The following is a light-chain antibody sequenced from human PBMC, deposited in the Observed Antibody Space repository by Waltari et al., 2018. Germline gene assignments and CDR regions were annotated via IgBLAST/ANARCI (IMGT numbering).Light chain of an antibody. CDR3: AAWDDSLKAVL. V-gene: IGLV1-44*01. CDR2: SNN. CDR1: TSNIGSNT. J-gene: IGLJ2*01. Sequence: QSVLTQPPSASGPPGQTATISCSGSTSNIGSNTVNWYQQPPGTAPKLLTPSNNQRPSAVPDRFSGSKSGTSASLTISGLQSEDEAEYFCAAWDDSLKAVLFGGGTKLTVL.